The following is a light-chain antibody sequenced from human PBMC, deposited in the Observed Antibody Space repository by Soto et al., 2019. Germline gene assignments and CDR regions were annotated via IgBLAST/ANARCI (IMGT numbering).Light chain of an antibody. J-gene: IGLJ1*01. Sequence: QSALTQPRSVSGSPGQSVTISCTGTSSDVGVYNYVSWYQQHPGKAPKLMIYDVSKRPSGVPDCFSGSKSGNTASLTISGRQAEDKADYYCCSYAGSYTFVFGTGAKVT. V-gene: IGLV2-11*01. CDR2: DVS. CDR1: SSDVGVYNY. CDR3: CSYAGSYTFV.